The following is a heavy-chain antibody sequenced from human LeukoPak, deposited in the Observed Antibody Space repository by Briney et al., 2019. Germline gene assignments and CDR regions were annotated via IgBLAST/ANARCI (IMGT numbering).Heavy chain of an antibody. D-gene: IGHD3-3*01. CDR2: IPNDGSRK. CDR1: GFTFSRHG. V-gene: IGHV3-30*03. CDR3: ARDRAWNYFDY. J-gene: IGHJ4*02. Sequence: GSLRLSCAPSGFTFSRHGMHWVRQAPGKGLEWVAIIPNDGSRKYYAHSVEGRFTISRDNSKNTLYLQMDSLRAEDTAVYYCARDRAWNYFDYWGQGTLVTVSS.